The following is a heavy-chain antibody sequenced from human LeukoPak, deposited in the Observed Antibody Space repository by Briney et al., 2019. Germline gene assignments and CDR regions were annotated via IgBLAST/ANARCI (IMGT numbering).Heavy chain of an antibody. V-gene: IGHV3-66*01. CDR1: GFTFSSYS. Sequence: GGSLRLSCAASGFTFSSYSMNWVRQAPGKGLEWVSVIYSGGSTYYADSVKGRFTISRDNSKNTLYLQMNSLRAEDTAVYYCARDVTAVDTAMVTSSFFDYWGQGTLVTVSS. J-gene: IGHJ4*02. CDR3: ARDVTAVDTAMVTSSFFDY. D-gene: IGHD5-18*01. CDR2: IYSGGST.